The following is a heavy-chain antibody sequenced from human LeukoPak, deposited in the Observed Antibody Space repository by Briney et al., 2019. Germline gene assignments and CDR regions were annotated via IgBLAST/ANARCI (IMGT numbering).Heavy chain of an antibody. J-gene: IGHJ6*03. CDR1: GFTFSNYA. CDR2: ISGSGGST. CDR3: AKMALTMIVVPYYMDV. D-gene: IGHD3-22*01. V-gene: IGHV3-23*01. Sequence: PGGSLRLSCAASGFTFSNYAMSWVRQAPGKGLGWVSAISGSGGSTYYADSVKGRFTISRDNTNNFLYLQMNSLRAADTAVYYLAKMALTMIVVPYYMDVWGKGTTVTVSS.